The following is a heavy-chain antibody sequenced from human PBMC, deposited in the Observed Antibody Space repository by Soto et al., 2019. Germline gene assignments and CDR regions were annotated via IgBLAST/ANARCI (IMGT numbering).Heavy chain of an antibody. CDR3: ARGLVGHYYDSSGYYYYYYGMDV. D-gene: IGHD3-22*01. CDR2: INHSGST. CDR1: GGSFSGYY. Sequence: PAETLCLTCAVSGGSFSGYYWTWIRQPPGRGLEWPGEINHSGSTNYNPSLKSRVTISVDTSKNQFSLKLSSVTAAETAVYYCARGLVGHYYDSSGYYYYYYGMDVWGQGTTVTVSS. V-gene: IGHV4-34*01. J-gene: IGHJ6*01.